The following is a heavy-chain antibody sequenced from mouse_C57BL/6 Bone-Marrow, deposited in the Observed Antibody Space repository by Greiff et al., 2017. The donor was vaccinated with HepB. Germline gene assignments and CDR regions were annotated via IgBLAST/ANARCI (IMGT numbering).Heavy chain of an antibody. J-gene: IGHJ1*03. V-gene: IGHV5-12*01. CDR2: ISNGGGST. CDR1: GFTFSDYY. CDR3: ARQGGSWYFDV. Sequence: EVQLVESGGGLVQPGGSLKLSCAASGFTFSDYYMYWVRQTPEKKLEWVAYISNGGGSTYYPDTVKGRFTISRDNAKNTLYLQMSRLKSEDTAMYYCARQGGSWYFDVWGTGTTVTVSS.